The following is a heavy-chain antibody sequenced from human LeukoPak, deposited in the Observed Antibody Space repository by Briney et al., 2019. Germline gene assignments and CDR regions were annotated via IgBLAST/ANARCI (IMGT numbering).Heavy chain of an antibody. CDR3: ARDHCGGSCYSRLYGMDV. CDR2: ISWNSGSI. J-gene: IGHJ6*02. V-gene: IGHV3-9*01. CDR1: GFTFDDYA. D-gene: IGHD2-15*01. Sequence: PGGSLRLSCAASGFTFDDYAMHWVRQAPGKGLEWVSGISWNSGSIGYADSVKGRFTISRDNAKNSLYLQMNSLRAENTAVYYCARDHCGGSCYSRLYGMDVWGQGTTVTVSS.